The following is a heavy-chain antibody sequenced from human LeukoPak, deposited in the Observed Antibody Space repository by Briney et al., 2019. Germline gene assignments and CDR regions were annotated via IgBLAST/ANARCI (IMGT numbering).Heavy chain of an antibody. V-gene: IGHV1-69*05. CDR3: ARGWTVTTDYYYYYMDV. D-gene: IGHD4-17*01. CDR2: IIPIFGTA. J-gene: IGHJ6*03. Sequence: SVKVSCKSSGGTFSSYAISWVRQAPGQGLEWMGGIIPIFGTANYAQKFQGRVTITTDESTSTAYMELSSLRSEDTAVYYCARGWTVTTDYYYYYMDVWGKGTTVTVSS. CDR1: GGTFSSYA.